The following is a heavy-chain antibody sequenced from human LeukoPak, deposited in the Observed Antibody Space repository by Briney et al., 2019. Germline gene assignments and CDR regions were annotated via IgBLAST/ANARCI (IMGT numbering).Heavy chain of an antibody. CDR2: IDSASATA. D-gene: IGHD2/OR15-2a*01. CDR3: ARSHRDNMSPQFDF. V-gene: IGHV1-46*01. J-gene: IGHJ4*02. Sequence: GASVKVSCKASGYTFTDYFVQWVRQAPGQGLEWIGIIDSASATATYSQKFQGRVILPRDTSTSTVFMELSILRSDDTAVYYCARSHRDNMSPQFDFWGRGTLVIVSS. CDR1: GYTFTDYF.